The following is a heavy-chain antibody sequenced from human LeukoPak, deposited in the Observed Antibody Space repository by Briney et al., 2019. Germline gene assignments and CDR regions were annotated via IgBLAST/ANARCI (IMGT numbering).Heavy chain of an antibody. V-gene: IGHV3-23*01. Sequence: GGSLRLSCAASGFTFSSYAMSWVRQAPGKGLEWVSAISGSGGSTYYADSVKGRFTIARDNSKNTLYLQMNSLRAEDTAVYYCAKEVGDYIYYYYGMDVWGQGTTVTVSS. CDR3: AKEVGDYIYYYYGMDV. CDR1: GFTFSSYA. D-gene: IGHD4-17*01. CDR2: ISGSGGST. J-gene: IGHJ6*02.